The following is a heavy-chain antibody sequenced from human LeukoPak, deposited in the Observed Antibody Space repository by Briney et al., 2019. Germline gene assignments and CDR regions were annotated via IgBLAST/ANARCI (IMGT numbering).Heavy chain of an antibody. CDR1: GASITNYY. V-gene: IGHV4-59*01. Sequence: SETLSLTCNVSGASITNYYWNFIRQSPGKGLEWIGYIYYGGSIDYNPSLKSRVTISTDTSKNQFSLKLTSVTAADTAVYYCARDSAYQLGGFDYWGQGTLVTVSS. CDR2: IYYGGSI. D-gene: IGHD2-2*01. CDR3: ARDSAYQLGGFDY. J-gene: IGHJ4*02.